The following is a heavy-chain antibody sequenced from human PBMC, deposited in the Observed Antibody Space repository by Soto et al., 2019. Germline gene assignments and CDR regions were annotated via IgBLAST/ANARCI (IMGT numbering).Heavy chain of an antibody. CDR2: ISYDGTNK. D-gene: IGHD7-27*01. Sequence: GGSLRLSCAASGFSFSISPMHWVRQAPGKGPEWVALISYDGTNKFYADSVKGRFTISRDNSKSTLYLQVDSLRPEDAAVYYCARDPKTSGGQHWAFNYFDSWGQRTLVTVSS. CDR3: ARDPKTSGGQHWAFNYFDS. CDR1: GFSFSISP. J-gene: IGHJ4*02. V-gene: IGHV3-30-3*01.